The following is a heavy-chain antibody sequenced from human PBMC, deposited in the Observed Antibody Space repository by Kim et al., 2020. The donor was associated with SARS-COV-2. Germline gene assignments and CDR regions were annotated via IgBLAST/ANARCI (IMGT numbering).Heavy chain of an antibody. CDR2: TT. Sequence: TTEYAASVKGRFTISRDASKSIAYLQMNSLKTEDTAVYYCIRDLEEVFDYWGQGTLVTVSS. V-gene: IGHV3-49*02. CDR3: IRDLEEVFDY. J-gene: IGHJ4*02.